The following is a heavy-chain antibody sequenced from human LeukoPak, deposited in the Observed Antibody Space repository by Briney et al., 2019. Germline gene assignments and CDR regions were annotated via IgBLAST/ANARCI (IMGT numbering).Heavy chain of an antibody. D-gene: IGHD6-13*01. CDR3: AKRESSSSWYLRMSLVDY. J-gene: IGHJ4*02. CDR1: GFTFSSYG. CDR2: IRYDGSNK. Sequence: GGSLRLSCAASGFTFSSYGMHWVRQAPGKGLEWVAFIRYDGSNKYYADSVKGRFTISRDNSKNTLYLQMNSLRAEDTAVYYCAKRESSSSWYLRMSLVDYWGQGTLVTVSS. V-gene: IGHV3-30*02.